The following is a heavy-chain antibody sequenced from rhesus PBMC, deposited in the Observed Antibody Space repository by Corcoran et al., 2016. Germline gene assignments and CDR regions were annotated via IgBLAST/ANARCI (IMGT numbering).Heavy chain of an antibody. D-gene: IGHD5-30*01. CDR2: INTGGGST. V-gene: IGHV3-8*01. CDR3: AKDMGRGGYSGYRKRYFDY. Sequence: EVQLVESGGGLVQPGGSLRLSCTGSGFTFSSYYMYWVRQAPGEGGGGGSGINTGGGSTWYTDSVKGRFTISKENAKNTLYLQMDSLRAEDTAVYYCAKDMGRGGYSGYRKRYFDYWGQGVLVTVSS. J-gene: IGHJ4*01. CDR1: GFTFSSYY.